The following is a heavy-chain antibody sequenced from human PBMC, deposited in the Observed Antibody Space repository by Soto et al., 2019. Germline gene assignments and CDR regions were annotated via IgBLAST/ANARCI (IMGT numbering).Heavy chain of an antibody. V-gene: IGHV4-28*05. CDR1: GYSITSSDW. D-gene: IGHD3-16*01. CDR2: IYYSGSI. J-gene: IGHJ6*01. CDR3: AKSRGGGYYYAIDV. Sequence: QVQLQESGPGLVKPSDTLSLNCAVSGYSITSSDWWGWIRQSPGKGLEWSGYIYYSGSIYYNPSLKSRVTMSVDTSKNQFSLNLTSLTAVDTAVYYCAKSRGGGYYYAIDVWGQGTTVTVSS.